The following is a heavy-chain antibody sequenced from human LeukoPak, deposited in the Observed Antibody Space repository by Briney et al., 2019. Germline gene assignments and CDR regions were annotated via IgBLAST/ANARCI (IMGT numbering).Heavy chain of an antibody. CDR3: AREYDIGIAVAGGFDY. CDR2: IWYDGSHE. Sequence: GRSLRLSCAASGFKFWNNGMHWVRQAPGKGLEWVAAIWYDGSHEFYADSVKGRFTISRDNSKNTLYLQMDSLRAEDTAVYYCAREYDIGIAVAGGFDYWGQGTLVTVSS. CDR1: GFKFWNNG. D-gene: IGHD6-19*01. J-gene: IGHJ4*02. V-gene: IGHV3-33*01.